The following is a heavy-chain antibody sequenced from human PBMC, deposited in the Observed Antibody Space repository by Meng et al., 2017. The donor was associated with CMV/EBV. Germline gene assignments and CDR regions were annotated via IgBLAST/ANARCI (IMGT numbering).Heavy chain of an antibody. CDR1: GFTFTSYW. D-gene: IGHD6-6*01. V-gene: IGHV3-7*01. J-gene: IGHJ4*02. CDR3: ARGSSSGLRNFDF. Sequence: GGSLRLSCAASGFTFTSYWMSWVRQAPGKGLQWVANIKQDGSEQNYVDSVKGRFTISRDNGKHSLYLQMNSLRAEDTAVYYCARGSSSGLRNFDFWGQGILVTVSS. CDR2: IKQDGSEQ.